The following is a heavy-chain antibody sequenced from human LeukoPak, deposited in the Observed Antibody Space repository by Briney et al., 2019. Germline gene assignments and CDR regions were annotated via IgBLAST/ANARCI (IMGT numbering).Heavy chain of an antibody. CDR1: GFTFSSYA. D-gene: IGHD2-15*01. Sequence: GGSLRLSCAASGFTFSSYAMSWVRQAPGKGLEWVSAVSGSGGSTYYADSVKGRFTISRDNSKNTLYLQMNSLRAEDTAVYYCAKDSCSGGSCYSGWFDPWGQGTLVTVSS. V-gene: IGHV3-23*01. CDR2: VSGSGGST. J-gene: IGHJ5*02. CDR3: AKDSCSGGSCYSGWFDP.